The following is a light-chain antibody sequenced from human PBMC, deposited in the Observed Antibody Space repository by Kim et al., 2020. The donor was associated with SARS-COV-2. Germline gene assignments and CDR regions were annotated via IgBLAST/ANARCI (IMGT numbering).Light chain of an antibody. CDR1: QSVGGW. V-gene: IGKV1-5*01. J-gene: IGKJ1*01. Sequence: ASVGDSVTITCRASQSVGGWLAWYQQKPGKGPKLLIYDASTLESGVPSRFSGSGSGTELTLTITSLRPDDSATYFCQQYESVPWTFGPGTKVDIK. CDR3: QQYESVPWT. CDR2: DAS.